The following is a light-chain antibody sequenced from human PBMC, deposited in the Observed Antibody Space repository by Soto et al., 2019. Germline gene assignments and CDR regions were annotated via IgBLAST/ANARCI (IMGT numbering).Light chain of an antibody. Sequence: DIQMTQSPSSLSASIGDRVTITCRASQGISNFLVWYQQKPGKVPKALSYGASTLQSGVPSRFSGTGSGTDFTLTISSLQPEDVATYYCQKYNRAPFTFGGGTKVEIK. V-gene: IGKV1-27*01. CDR2: GAS. CDR1: QGISNF. CDR3: QKYNRAPFT. J-gene: IGKJ4*01.